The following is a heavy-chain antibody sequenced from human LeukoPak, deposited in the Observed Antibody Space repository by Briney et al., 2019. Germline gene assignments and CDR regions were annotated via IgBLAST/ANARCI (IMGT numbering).Heavy chain of an antibody. Sequence: GASVKVSCKASGYTFTGYYMHWVRQAPGQGLEWMGWINPNSGGTNYAQKFQGRVTMTRDTSISTAYMELSRLRSDDAAVYYCAREGQAVAGSRWHWFDPWGQGTLVTVSS. CDR1: GYTFTGYY. D-gene: IGHD6-19*01. V-gene: IGHV1-2*02. J-gene: IGHJ5*02. CDR2: INPNSGGT. CDR3: AREGQAVAGSRWHWFDP.